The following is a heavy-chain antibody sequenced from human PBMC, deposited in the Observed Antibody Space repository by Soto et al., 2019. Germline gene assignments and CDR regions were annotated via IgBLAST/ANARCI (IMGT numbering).Heavy chain of an antibody. CDR2: IYWNDDK. Sequence: RQAIAKTCNFCGLPLSKKGVSVGWIRQPPGKALEWLALIYWNDDKRYSPSLKSRLTITKDTSKNQVVLTMTNMDPVDTATYYCAHSPKGYSSSSQGFNWFDPWGQGTLVTVSS. V-gene: IGHV2-5*01. CDR1: GLPLSKKGVS. J-gene: IGHJ5*02. CDR3: AHSPKGYSSSSQGFNWFDP. D-gene: IGHD6-13*01.